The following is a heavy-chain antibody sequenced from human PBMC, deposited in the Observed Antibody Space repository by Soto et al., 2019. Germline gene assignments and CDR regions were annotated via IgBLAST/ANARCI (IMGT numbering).Heavy chain of an antibody. CDR1: GGTFSSYA. J-gene: IGHJ6*02. V-gene: IGHV1-69*06. Sequence: QVPLVQSGAEVKKPGSSVKVSCKASGGTFSSYAISWVRQAPGQGLEWMGGIIPIFGTANYAQKFQGRVTITADKSTSTAYMELSSLRSEDTAVYYCAGGYCSGGSCYFRRDYYYYYGMDVWGQGTTVTVSS. D-gene: IGHD2-15*01. CDR3: AGGYCSGGSCYFRRDYYYYYGMDV. CDR2: IIPIFGTA.